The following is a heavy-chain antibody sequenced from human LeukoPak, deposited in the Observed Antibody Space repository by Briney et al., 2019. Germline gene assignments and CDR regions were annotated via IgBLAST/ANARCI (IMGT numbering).Heavy chain of an antibody. D-gene: IGHD4-17*01. CDR1: GGAITGYY. J-gene: IGHJ4*02. V-gene: IGHV4-59*01. Sequence: PSETLSLTCTVSGGAITGYYWSWTRQPPGKGLEWIGYIYYSGSTNYNPSLKSRVTMSVDTSKKQFSLKLSSVTAADTAVYYCARGRPPHDYGTLFDYWGQGTLITVSS. CDR2: IYYSGST. CDR3: ARGRPPHDYGTLFDY.